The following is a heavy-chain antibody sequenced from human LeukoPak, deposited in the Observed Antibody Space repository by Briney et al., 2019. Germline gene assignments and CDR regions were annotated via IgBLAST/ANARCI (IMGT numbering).Heavy chain of an antibody. D-gene: IGHD6-13*01. V-gene: IGHV5-51*01. J-gene: IGHJ4*02. Sequence: GESLKISCKGSGYSFTTYWLGWVCQMPGKGLEWMGIIHPGDSDTRYSPSFQGQVTISADRSIGTAYLQWSSLKASDTAMYYCARQGGIAVGGAFIYWGQGTLVTVSS. CDR2: IHPGDSDT. CDR3: ARQGGIAVGGAFIY. CDR1: GYSFTTYW.